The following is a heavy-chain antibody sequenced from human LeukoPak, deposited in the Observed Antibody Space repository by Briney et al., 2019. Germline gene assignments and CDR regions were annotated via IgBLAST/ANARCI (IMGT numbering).Heavy chain of an antibody. CDR3: AAPLCSGGSCYSGEYFQH. V-gene: IGHV1-2*02. D-gene: IGHD2-15*01. Sequence: ASVKVSCKASGYTFTDYYMHWVRQAPGQGLEWMGWINPNSGGTNYAQKFQGRVTMTRDTSISTAYMELSRLRSDDTSVYYCAAPLCSGGSCYSGEYFQHWGQGTLVTVSS. CDR2: INPNSGGT. CDR1: GYTFTDYY. J-gene: IGHJ1*01.